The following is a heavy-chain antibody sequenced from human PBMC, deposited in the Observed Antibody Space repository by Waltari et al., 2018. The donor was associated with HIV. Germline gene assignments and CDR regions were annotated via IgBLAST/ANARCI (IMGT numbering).Heavy chain of an antibody. CDR2: IWNDGSKM. CDR3: ARDRIVGMTTMEAFHYGMDV. D-gene: IGHD1-26*01. Sequence: QAHLLGSGGAVVRPGTSLWLSCSASGFNFASYGMHWVRQIPGKGLEWVALIWNDGSKMFYGKSVEGRFTISRDNSKGTVYLEMTGLRGDDTAVYYCARDRIVGMTTMEAFHYGMDVWGLGTTVT. V-gene: IGHV3-33*01. J-gene: IGHJ6*02. CDR1: GFNFASYG.